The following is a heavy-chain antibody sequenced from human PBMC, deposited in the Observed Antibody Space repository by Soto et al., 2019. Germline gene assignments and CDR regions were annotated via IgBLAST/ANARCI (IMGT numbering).Heavy chain of an antibody. Sequence: SGPTLVNPTQTLTLTCTSSGFSLSTSGMCVSWIRQPPGKALEWLARIDWDDDKYYSTSLKTRLTISKDTSKNQVVLTMTNMDPVDTATYYCARIRNSGYYYYYYMDVWGKGTTVTVSS. CDR1: GFSLSTSGMC. V-gene: IGHV2-70*11. CDR3: ARIRNSGYYYYYYMDV. D-gene: IGHD6-25*01. CDR2: IDWDDDK. J-gene: IGHJ6*03.